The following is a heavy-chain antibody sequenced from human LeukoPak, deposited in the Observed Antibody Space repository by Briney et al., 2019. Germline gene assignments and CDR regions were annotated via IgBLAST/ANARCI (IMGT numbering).Heavy chain of an antibody. D-gene: IGHD2-21*01. Sequence: SETLSLTCAVYGGSFSGYYWSWIRQPPGEGLEWIGEINHSGSTNYNPSLKSRVTISVDTSKNQFSLKLSSVTAADTAVYYCARYIGNAVVVVRNDAFDIWGQGTMVTVSS. V-gene: IGHV4-34*01. CDR1: GGSFSGYY. J-gene: IGHJ3*02. CDR3: ARYIGNAVVVVRNDAFDI. CDR2: INHSGST.